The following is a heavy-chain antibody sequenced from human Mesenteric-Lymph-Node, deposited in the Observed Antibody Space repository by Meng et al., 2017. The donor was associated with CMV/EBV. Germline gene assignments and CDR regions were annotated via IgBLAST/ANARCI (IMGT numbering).Heavy chain of an antibody. Sequence: SETLSLTCTVSIDSIGSSSYYWGWIRQPPGEGLEWIASIYNSGTTYYNPSLKGRVSISVDTSKNQISLRLRSVTAADTAVYYCVRDRRIRDEVWSGYYHQRGWFDPWGRGTLVTVSS. V-gene: IGHV4-39*07. J-gene: IGHJ5*02. D-gene: IGHD3-3*01. CDR1: IDSIGSSSYY. CDR2: IYNSGTT. CDR3: VRDRRIRDEVWSGYYHQRGWFDP.